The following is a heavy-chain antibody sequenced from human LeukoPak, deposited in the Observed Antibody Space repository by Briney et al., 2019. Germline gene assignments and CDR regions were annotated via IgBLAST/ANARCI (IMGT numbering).Heavy chain of an antibody. J-gene: IGHJ4*02. CDR2: ISLYDDNTNT. D-gene: IGHD6-13*01. Sequence: ASVKVSCKASGYTFTNYGISWVRHAPRQGLELMGWISLYDDNTNTNYAQKFQGSITMTKDTSTDTAHMELRSLRDDDTAVYYCARDPPFPSSSWPNSLDYWGEGTLVTVSS. CDR1: GYTFTNYG. V-gene: IGHV1-18*01. CDR3: ARDPPFPSSSWPNSLDY.